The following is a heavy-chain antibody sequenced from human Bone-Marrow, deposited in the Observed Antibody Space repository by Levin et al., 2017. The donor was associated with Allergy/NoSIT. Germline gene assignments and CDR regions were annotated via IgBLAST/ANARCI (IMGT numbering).Heavy chain of an antibody. CDR3: TRVPRGTMVLNYGLDV. V-gene: IGHV3-74*01. J-gene: IGHJ6*02. Sequence: GGSLRLSCAASGFNLTDYWMHWVRQAPGKGLVWVSRINSDGTSTNYADSVKGRFTISRDNAKGTLYLQMSSLRADDTAVYYCTRVPRGTMVLNYGLDVWGQGTTVTVSS. CDR2: INSDGTST. D-gene: IGHD4/OR15-4a*01. CDR1: GFNLTDYW.